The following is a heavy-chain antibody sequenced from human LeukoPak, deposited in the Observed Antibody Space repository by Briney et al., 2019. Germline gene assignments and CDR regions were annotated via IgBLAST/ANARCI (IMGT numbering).Heavy chain of an antibody. Sequence: GGSLRLSCAPSGFTFRSYAMTWVRQAPGKGLEWVSSMSSGSRYIYYADSVRGRFTISRDNAKNSLYLLMNSLRAEDTAVYYCTRDRPTGASRVFVVQWGQGTLVTVSS. J-gene: IGHJ4*02. CDR1: GFTFRSYA. CDR2: MSSGSRYI. D-gene: IGHD3-3*01. V-gene: IGHV3-21*01. CDR3: TRDRPTGASRVFVVQ.